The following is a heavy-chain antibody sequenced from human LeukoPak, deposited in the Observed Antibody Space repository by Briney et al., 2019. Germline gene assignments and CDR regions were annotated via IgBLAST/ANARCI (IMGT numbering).Heavy chain of an antibody. Sequence: GGSLRLSCAASGFTFDDYAMHWVRQAPGKGLEWVSGISWNSGSIGYADSVKGRFTISRDNAKNSLYLQMNSLRAEDTALYYCAKDIPYGDYVISFNYWGQGTLVTVSS. CDR2: ISWNSGSI. CDR3: AKDIPYGDYVISFNY. V-gene: IGHV3-9*01. J-gene: IGHJ4*02. CDR1: GFTFDDYA. D-gene: IGHD4-17*01.